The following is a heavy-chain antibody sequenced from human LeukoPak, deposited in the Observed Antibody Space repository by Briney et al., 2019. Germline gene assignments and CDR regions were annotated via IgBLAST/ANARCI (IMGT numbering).Heavy chain of an antibody. V-gene: IGHV1-69*04. CDR2: IIPILGIA. D-gene: IGHD6-13*01. J-gene: IGHJ5*02. CDR3: ARDHPYSSSWTTISWFDP. Sequence: SVKVSCTASGGTFSSYAISWVRQAPGQGLEWMGRIIPILGIANYAQKFQGRVTITADKSTSTAYMELSSLRSEDTAVYYCARDHPYSSSWTTISWFDPWGQGTLVTVSS. CDR1: GGTFSSYA.